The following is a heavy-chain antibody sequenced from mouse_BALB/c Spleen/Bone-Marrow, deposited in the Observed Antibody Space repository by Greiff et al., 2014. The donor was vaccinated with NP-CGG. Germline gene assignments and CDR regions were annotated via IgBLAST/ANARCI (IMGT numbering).Heavy chain of an antibody. CDR2: IWASGST. Sequence: QVQLKESGPGLVAPSQSLSITCTVSGFSLTSYGVHWVRQSPGKGLEWLGIIWASGSTNCNSALMARLSISKDNSKSQVFLKMNRLQTDDTAMYYCARERGDYGGYGMDYWGQGTSVTVSS. J-gene: IGHJ4*01. V-gene: IGHV2-9*02. D-gene: IGHD2-4*01. CDR3: ARERGDYGGYGMDY. CDR1: GFSLTSYG.